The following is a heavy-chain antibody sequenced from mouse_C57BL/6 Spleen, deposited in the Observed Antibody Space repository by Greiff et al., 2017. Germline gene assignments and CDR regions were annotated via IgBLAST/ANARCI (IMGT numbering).Heavy chain of an antibody. D-gene: IGHD2-12*01. CDR3: ARGGYSGGFAY. CDR2: INPNNGGT. CDR1: GYTFTDYN. J-gene: IGHJ3*01. V-gene: IGHV1-22*01. Sequence: VQLKESGPELVKPGASVKMSCKASGYTFTDYNMHWVKQSHGKSLEWIGYINPNNGGTSYNQKFKGKATLTVNKSSSTAYMELRSLTSEDSAVYYCARGGYSGGFAYWGQGTLVTVSA.